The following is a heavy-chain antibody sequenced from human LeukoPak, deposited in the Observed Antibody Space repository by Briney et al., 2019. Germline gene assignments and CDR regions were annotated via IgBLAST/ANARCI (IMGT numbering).Heavy chain of an antibody. CDR2: IIPIFGIA. D-gene: IGHD2-15*01. CDR1: GGTFSSYA. Sequence: SVKVSCKASGGTFSSYAISWVRQAPGQGLEWMGRIIPIFGIANYAQKFQGRVTITADKSTSTAYMELSSLRSEDTAVYYCAGEVSELLFDYWGQGTLVTVSS. J-gene: IGHJ4*02. V-gene: IGHV1-69*04. CDR3: AGEVSELLFDY.